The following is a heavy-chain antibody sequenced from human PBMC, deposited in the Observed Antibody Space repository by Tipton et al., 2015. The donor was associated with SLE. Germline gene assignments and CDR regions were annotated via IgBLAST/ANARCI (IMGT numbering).Heavy chain of an antibody. J-gene: IGHJ6*02. CDR3: ARADAGYYNGLDV. CDR1: GVSIDSYF. Sequence: TLSLTCTVSGVSIDSYFWSWVRQPVGRGLEWIGRIYTSGSTNFTPSLKRRVTMSIDTSKKQFSLRLNSVTAADTAVYYCARADAGYYNGLDVWGQGVTVTVSS. CDR2: IYTSGST. V-gene: IGHV4-4*07.